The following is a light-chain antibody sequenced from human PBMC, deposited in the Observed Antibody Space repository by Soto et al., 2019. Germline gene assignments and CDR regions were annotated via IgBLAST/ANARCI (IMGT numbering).Light chain of an antibody. Sequence: DIQMTQSPSSLSASVGDRVTITCRASQSISSYLNWYQQKPGKAPKLLIYAASSLQSGVPSRFSRGGSGTDFTLTISSLQPEDFATYYCQQSYSTPRSTFGQGTRLEIK. J-gene: IGKJ5*01. CDR1: QSISSY. CDR3: QQSYSTPRST. CDR2: AAS. V-gene: IGKV1-39*01.